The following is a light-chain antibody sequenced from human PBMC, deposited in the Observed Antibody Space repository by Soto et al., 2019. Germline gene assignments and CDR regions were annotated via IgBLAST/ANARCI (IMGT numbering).Light chain of an antibody. CDR2: DAS. V-gene: IGKV3-11*01. CDR3: QQRSNWPLALT. Sequence: EIVLTQSPATLSLSPGERATLSCRASQSVSSYLAWYQQKPGQAPRLLNYDASNRATGIPARFSGSGSGTDFPLTISSLEPEDFAVYYCQQRSNWPLALTFGGGTKVEIK. J-gene: IGKJ4*01. CDR1: QSVSSY.